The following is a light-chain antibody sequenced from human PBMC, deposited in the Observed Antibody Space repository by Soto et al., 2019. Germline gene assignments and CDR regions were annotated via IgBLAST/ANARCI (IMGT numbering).Light chain of an antibody. Sequence: QSALTQPASVSGSPGQSITISCTGTSSDVGGYNYVSWYQQHPGKAPKLMIYEVSNRPSGVSNRFSGSKSGNTASLTISGLQAEDEADYYCSSYTSSSTLPLVFGGGTKVTVL. V-gene: IGLV2-14*01. CDR1: SSDVGGYNY. CDR3: SSYTSSSTLPLV. CDR2: EVS. J-gene: IGLJ3*02.